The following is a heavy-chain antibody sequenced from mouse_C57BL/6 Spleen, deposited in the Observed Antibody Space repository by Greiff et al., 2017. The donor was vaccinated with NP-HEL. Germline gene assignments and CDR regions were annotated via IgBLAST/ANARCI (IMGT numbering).Heavy chain of an antibody. V-gene: IGHV2-6*01. CDR1: GFSLTSYG. Sequence: VQRVESGPGLVAPSQSLSITCTVSGFSLTSYGVDWVRQSPGKGLEWLGVIWGVGSTNYNSALKSRLSISKDNSKSQVFLKMNSLQTDDTAMYYCASEGVTTGFAYWGQGTLVTVSA. CDR3: ASEGVTTGFAY. J-gene: IGHJ3*01. CDR2: IWGVGST. D-gene: IGHD2-2*01.